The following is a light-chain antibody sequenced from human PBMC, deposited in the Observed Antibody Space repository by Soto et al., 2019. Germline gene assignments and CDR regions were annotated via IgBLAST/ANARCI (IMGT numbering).Light chain of an antibody. J-gene: IGLJ2*01. CDR3: ATWDDSLDGPV. CDR1: SSNIGRNA. Sequence: QAVVTQPPSASGAPGQRVTISCSGSSSNIGRNAVNWYRQLPGTAPRLLIYTNDLRPSGVPDRFSASRSGTSASLDISGLQSEDEANFYCATWDDSLDGPVFGGGTKVTVL. V-gene: IGLV1-44*01. CDR2: TND.